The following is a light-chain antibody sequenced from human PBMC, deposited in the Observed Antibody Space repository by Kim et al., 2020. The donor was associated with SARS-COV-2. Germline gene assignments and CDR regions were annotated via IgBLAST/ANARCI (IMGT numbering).Light chain of an antibody. CDR1: SSDVGGYNY. V-gene: IGLV2-8*01. Sequence: QSVTISCTGTSSDVGGYNYVSWYQQHPGKAPKLMIYEVSKRPSGVPDRFSGSKSGNTASLTVSGLQAEDEADYYCSSYAGNNNSVFGTGTKVTVL. J-gene: IGLJ1*01. CDR2: EVS. CDR3: SSYAGNNNSV.